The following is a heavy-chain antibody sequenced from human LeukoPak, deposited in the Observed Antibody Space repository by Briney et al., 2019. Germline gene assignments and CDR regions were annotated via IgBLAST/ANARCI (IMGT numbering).Heavy chain of an antibody. CDR3: AKGNGHYYDSSGYAY. Sequence: GGSLRLSCAASGFTFSSYAMSWVRQAPGKGLEWVSAITGSGGRTYYADSVQGRFTTSTDNSQNTLYLQMNSLRAEDTAVYYCAKGNGHYYDSSGYAYWGQGTLVTVSS. D-gene: IGHD3-22*01. CDR2: ITGSGGRT. V-gene: IGHV3-23*01. CDR1: GFTFSSYA. J-gene: IGHJ4*02.